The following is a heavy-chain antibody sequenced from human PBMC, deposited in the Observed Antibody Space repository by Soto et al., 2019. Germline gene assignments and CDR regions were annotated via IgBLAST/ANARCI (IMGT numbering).Heavy chain of an antibody. J-gene: IGHJ6*02. Sequence: QVQLQESGPGLVKPSETLSLTCTVSGGSVSSGSYYWSWIRQPPGKGLEWIGYIYYSGSTNYNPSLKSRVTISVDTSKNQFSLKLSSVTAADTAVYYCACGYSYGFYYYGMDVWGQGTTVTVSS. CDR1: GGSVSSGSYY. D-gene: IGHD5-18*01. CDR3: ACGYSYGFYYYGMDV. CDR2: IYYSGST. V-gene: IGHV4-61*01.